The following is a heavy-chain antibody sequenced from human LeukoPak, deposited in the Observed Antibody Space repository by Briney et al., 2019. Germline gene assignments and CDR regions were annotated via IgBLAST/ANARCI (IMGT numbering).Heavy chain of an antibody. V-gene: IGHV1-18*01. CDR1: GYTFTSYG. Sequence: GASVKVSCKASGYTFTSYGISWVRQAPGQGLEWMGWISAYNGNTNYAQKLQGRVTMTTDTSTSTAYMELRSLRSDDTAVYYCARDRTGSIVVVPAAIPFDPWGQGTLVTVSS. CDR2: ISAYNGNT. J-gene: IGHJ5*02. CDR3: ARDRTGSIVVVPAAIPFDP. D-gene: IGHD2-2*01.